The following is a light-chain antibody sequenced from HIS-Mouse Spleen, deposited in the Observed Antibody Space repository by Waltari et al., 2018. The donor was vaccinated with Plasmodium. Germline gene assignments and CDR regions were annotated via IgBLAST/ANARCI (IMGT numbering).Light chain of an antibody. V-gene: IGKV3-15*01. CDR1: QSVSSN. CDR3: QQYNNWSFT. CDR2: GAS. Sequence: EIVMTQSPATLSVSPGERATLYYRASQSVSSNLAWYQQKPGQAPRLLIYGASTRATGIPARFSGSGSGTEFTLTISSLQSEDFAVYYCQQYNNWSFTFGPGTKVDIK. J-gene: IGKJ3*01.